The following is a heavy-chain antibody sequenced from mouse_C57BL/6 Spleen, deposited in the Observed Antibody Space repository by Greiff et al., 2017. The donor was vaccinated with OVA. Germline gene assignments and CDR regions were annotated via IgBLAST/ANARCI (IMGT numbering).Heavy chain of an antibody. CDR1: GYTFTSYW. CDR2: INPSSGYT. J-gene: IGHJ2*01. CDR3: ARVTTVVADY. D-gene: IGHD1-1*01. Sequence: VQGVESGAELAKPGASVKLSCKASGYTFTSYWMHWVKQRPGQGLEWIGYINPSSGYTKYNQKFKAKATLTADKSSSTAYMQLSSLTYEDSAVYYCARVTTVVADYWGQGTTRTVSS. V-gene: IGHV1-7*01.